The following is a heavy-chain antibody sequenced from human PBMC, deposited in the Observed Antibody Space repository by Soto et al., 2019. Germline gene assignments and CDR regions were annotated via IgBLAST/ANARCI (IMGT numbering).Heavy chain of an antibody. J-gene: IGHJ4*02. V-gene: IGHV4-59*01. CDR3: ARESYYGSGATVVGY. CDR1: GGSISNFY. Sequence: SETLSLSCTVSGGSISNFYWSWIRQPPGKGLEWIGYIYYSGTTSYNPSLNSRVTISVDTSKNQFSLKLNSVTAADTAVYYCARESYYGSGATVVGYWGLGTLVTVS. CDR2: IYYSGTT. D-gene: IGHD3-10*01.